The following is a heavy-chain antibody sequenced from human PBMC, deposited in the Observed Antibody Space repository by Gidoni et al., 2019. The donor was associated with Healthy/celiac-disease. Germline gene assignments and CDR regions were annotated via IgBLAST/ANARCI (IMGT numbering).Heavy chain of an antibody. J-gene: IGHJ5*02. D-gene: IGHD3-16*01. CDR1: GFTYSNAW. V-gene: IGHV3-15*01. Sequence: EVQLVESGGGLVKPGGSLRLSCAASGFTYSNAWMSWVRQAPGKGLEWVGRIKSKTDGGTTDYAAPVKGRFTISRDDSKNTLYLQMNSLKTEDTAVYYCTTEERLGGFDPWGQGTLVTVSS. CDR3: TTEERLGGFDP. CDR2: IKSKTDGGTT.